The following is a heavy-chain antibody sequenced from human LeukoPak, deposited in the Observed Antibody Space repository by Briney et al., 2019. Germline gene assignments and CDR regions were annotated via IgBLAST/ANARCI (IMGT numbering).Heavy chain of an antibody. D-gene: IGHD3-10*01. CDR2: MHSNGNS. J-gene: IGHJ4*02. Sequence: PSETLSLTCTVSGGSVSSDYWSWIRQPPGKGLEWIGYMHSNGNSAYNPSLSSRVTVSLDTSKNQFSLRLESVTAADTAVYYCARGGRRDHDPPWVRGVIRPFDYWGQGTLVTVSS. CDR1: GGSVSSDY. CDR3: ARGGRRDHDPPWVRGVIRPFDY. V-gene: IGHV4-59*02.